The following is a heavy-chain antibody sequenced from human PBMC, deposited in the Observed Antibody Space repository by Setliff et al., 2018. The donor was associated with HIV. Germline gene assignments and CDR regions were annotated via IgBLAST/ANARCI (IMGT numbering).Heavy chain of an antibody. CDR2: IYYSGST. Sequence: SETLSLTFTVSGGSISSGSYYWSWIRQPPGKGLEWIGSIYYSGSTYYNPSLKSRVTISVDTSKNQFSLKLSSVTAADTAVYYCARRKSELRLISDYMDVWGKGTTVTVSS. V-gene: IGHV4-39*07. CDR1: GGSISSGSYY. J-gene: IGHJ6*03. CDR3: ARRKSELRLISDYMDV. D-gene: IGHD3-10*01.